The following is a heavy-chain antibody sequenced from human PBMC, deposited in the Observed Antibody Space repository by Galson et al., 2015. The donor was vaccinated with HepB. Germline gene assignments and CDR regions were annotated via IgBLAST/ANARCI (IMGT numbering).Heavy chain of an antibody. CDR3: AHRLRTSLGLYAFDF. Sequence: PALVTPTQTLTLTCTFSVFSFSTSGVGVGWIRKPPGKALECLALIYWDDDKRYSPSLKSRLTISKDTSKNQVVLTMTNMDPVDTATYYCAHRLRTSLGLYAFDFWGQGTMVTVSS. CDR1: VFSFSTSGVG. V-gene: IGHV2-5*02. CDR2: IYWDDDK. D-gene: IGHD3-16*01. J-gene: IGHJ3*01.